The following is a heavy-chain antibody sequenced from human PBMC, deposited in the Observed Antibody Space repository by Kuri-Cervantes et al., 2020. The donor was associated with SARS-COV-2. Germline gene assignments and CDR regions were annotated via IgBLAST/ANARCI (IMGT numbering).Heavy chain of an antibody. Sequence: ETLSLTCAASGFTFDDYTMHWVRQAPGKGLEWVSLISWDGGSTYYADSVKGRFTISRDNSKNSLYLQMNSLRTEDTALYYCAKDGLLWFGEYSGGYFDYWGQGTLVTVSS. CDR3: AKDGLLWFGEYSGGYFDY. CDR2: ISWDGGST. D-gene: IGHD3-10*01. V-gene: IGHV3-43*01. J-gene: IGHJ4*02. CDR1: GFTFDDYT.